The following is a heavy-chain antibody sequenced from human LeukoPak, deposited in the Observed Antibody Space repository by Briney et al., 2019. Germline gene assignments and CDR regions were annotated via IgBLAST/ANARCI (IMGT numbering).Heavy chain of an antibody. CDR3: ERDGGVWFGEFSYFDY. CDR2: IKQGGGEK. D-gene: IGHD3-10*01. Sequence: GGSLRLSCAASGFTFSSYWMSWVRQAPGKGLDWVANIKQGGGEKYYVDSVKGRFTISRDNAKNSLYMQINRLRAEDTAVYYCERDGGVWFGEFSYFDYWGQGTLVTVSS. V-gene: IGHV3-7*01. CDR1: GFTFSSYW. J-gene: IGHJ4*02.